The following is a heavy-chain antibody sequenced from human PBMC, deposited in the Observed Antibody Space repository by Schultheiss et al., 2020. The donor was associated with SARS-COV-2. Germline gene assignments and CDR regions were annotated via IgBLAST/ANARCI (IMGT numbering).Heavy chain of an antibody. CDR3: ARLWDSGYYYYYGMDV. J-gene: IGHJ6*02. Sequence: SETLSLTCTVSGGSISSYYWSWIRQHPGKGLEWIGYIYYSGSTNYNPSLKSRVTISVDTSKNQFSLKLSSVTAADTAVYYCARLWDSGYYYYYGMDVWGQGTTVTVSS. V-gene: IGHV4-59*08. CDR1: GGSISSYY. CDR2: IYYSGST. D-gene: IGHD1-26*01.